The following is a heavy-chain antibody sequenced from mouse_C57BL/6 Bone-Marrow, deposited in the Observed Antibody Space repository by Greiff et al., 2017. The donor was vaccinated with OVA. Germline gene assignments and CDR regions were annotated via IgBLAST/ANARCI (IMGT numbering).Heavy chain of an antibody. CDR2: IDPENGDT. V-gene: IGHV14-4*01. J-gene: IGHJ3*01. Sequence: VQLQQSGAELVRPGASVKLSCTASGFNIKDDYMHWVKQRPEQGLEWIGWIDPENGDTEYASKFQGKATITADTSSNTAYLQLSSLTSEDTAVYYCRWLYYGNRAWFAYWGQGTLVTVSA. CDR1: GFNIKDDY. CDR3: RWLYYGNRAWFAY. D-gene: IGHD2-1*01.